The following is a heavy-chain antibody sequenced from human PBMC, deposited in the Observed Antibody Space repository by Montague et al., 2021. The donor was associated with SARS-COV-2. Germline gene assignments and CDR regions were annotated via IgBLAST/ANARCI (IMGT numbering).Heavy chain of an antibody. CDR2: TYYRSKWYN. V-gene: IGHV6-1*01. J-gene: IGHJ6*02. D-gene: IGHD3-10*01. CDR1: GDSVSSNSAA. CDR3: ARGLWFGELLSLYYYYGMDV. Sequence: CAISGDSVSSNSAAWNWIRQSPSRGLEWLGRTYYRSKWYNDYAVSVKSRITINPDTSKNQFSLRLNSVTPEDTVVYYCARGLWFGELLSLYYYYGMDVWGQGTTVTVSS.